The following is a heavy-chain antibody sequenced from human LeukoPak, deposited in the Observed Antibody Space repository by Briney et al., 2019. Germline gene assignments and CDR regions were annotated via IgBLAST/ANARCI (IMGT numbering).Heavy chain of an antibody. Sequence: ASVKVSCKASGYTFSSYGISWVRQAPGQGLEGMGWISAYNDNTNYAQKLQGRVTMTTDTSTSTAYMELRSLRSDDTAVYYCARDDNVPWDFWSGYYPLISRYGMDVWGQGTTVTVSS. J-gene: IGHJ6*02. CDR2: ISAYNDNT. CDR1: GYTFSSYG. V-gene: IGHV1-18*01. D-gene: IGHD3-3*01. CDR3: ARDDNVPWDFWSGYYPLISRYGMDV.